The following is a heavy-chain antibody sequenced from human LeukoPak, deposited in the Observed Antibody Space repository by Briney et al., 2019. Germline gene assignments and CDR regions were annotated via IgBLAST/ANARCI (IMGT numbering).Heavy chain of an antibody. Sequence: PGGSLRLSCAASGFIFSRYGIHWVRQAPGKGLEWVAVVSYDGTETKYADSVKGRLNLSRDNSKNTVYLQMNSLTFEDTVVYYCARSARGVIFDVWGKGTTVTVSS. D-gene: IGHD3-10*01. CDR1: GFIFSRYG. CDR3: ARSARGVIFDV. CDR2: VSYDGTET. J-gene: IGHJ6*04. V-gene: IGHV3-30*03.